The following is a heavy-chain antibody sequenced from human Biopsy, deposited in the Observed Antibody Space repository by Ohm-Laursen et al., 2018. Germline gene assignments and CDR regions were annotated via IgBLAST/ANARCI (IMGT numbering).Heavy chain of an antibody. V-gene: IGHV4-59*08. CDR2: ISYTGYT. D-gene: IGHD3-3*01. CDR1: GGSFTGHY. CDR3: ARLGNFWNAEDGLDL. Sequence: SDTLSLTCTVSGGSFTGHYWSWIRQPPGKGLEWIGHISYTGYTSYNASLKSRVTISEDTSRNHFSLNLRSVTAADTAVYSCARLGNFWNAEDGLDLWGLGTMVTVSS. J-gene: IGHJ3*01.